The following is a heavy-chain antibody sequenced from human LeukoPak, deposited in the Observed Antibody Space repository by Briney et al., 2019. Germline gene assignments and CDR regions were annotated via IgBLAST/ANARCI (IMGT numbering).Heavy chain of an antibody. J-gene: IGHJ4*02. CDR1: GFTFSSYG. Sequence: GGSLRLFCAASGFTFSSYGMHWVRQAPGKGLEWVAVISFDGSNKDYADSVKGRFTISRDNSKNTLYLQMNSLRAEDTAVYYCAKDPGFRMVATIFFDYWGQGTLVTVSS. V-gene: IGHV3-30*18. D-gene: IGHD5-12*01. CDR3: AKDPGFRMVATIFFDY. CDR2: ISFDGSNK.